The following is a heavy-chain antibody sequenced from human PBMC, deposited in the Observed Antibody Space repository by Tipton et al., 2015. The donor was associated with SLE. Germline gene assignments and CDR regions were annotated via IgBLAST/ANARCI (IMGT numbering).Heavy chain of an antibody. V-gene: IGHV4-59*02. D-gene: IGHD6-6*01. CDR2: VSPSGNT. CDR1: GVSVSSYY. CDR3: ARGGASSKWLDP. J-gene: IGHJ5*02. Sequence: TLSLTCTVSGVSVSSYYWSWIRQPPGKGLEWIGYVSPSGNTNDNPSLNSRVTVSVDTSTNQVSLKVTSVTAADTAVYYCARGGASSKWLDPWGQGTLVTVSS.